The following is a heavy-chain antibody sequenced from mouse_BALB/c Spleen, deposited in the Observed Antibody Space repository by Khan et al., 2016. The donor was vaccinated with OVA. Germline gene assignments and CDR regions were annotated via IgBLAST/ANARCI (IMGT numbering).Heavy chain of an antibody. CDR2: IWSGGNT. V-gene: IGHV2-4-1*01. Sequence: QVQLKESGPGLLQPSQSLSITCTVSDFSLTTYGVHWVRQSPGKGLEWLGLIWSGGNTDYNTAFISSLSISKDNSKSQVFFKMNSLQADDTAIYYCARNSYMYDFTYWGQGTLVTVSA. J-gene: IGHJ3*01. CDR3: ARNSYMYDFTY. CDR1: DFSLTTYG. D-gene: IGHD2-14*01.